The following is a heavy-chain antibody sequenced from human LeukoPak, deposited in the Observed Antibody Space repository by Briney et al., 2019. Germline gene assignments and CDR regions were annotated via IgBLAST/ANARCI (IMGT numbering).Heavy chain of an antibody. CDR2: INHSGST. J-gene: IGHJ6*03. V-gene: IGHV4-39*07. D-gene: IGHD3-16*01. Sequence: PSETLSLTCTVSGGSISSSSYYWGWIRQPPGKGLEWIGEINHSGSTNYNPSLKSRVTISVDTSKNQFSLKLSSVTAADTAVYYCARIGGFYYYYMDVWGKGTTVTVSS. CDR3: ARIGGFYYYYMDV. CDR1: GGSISSSSYY.